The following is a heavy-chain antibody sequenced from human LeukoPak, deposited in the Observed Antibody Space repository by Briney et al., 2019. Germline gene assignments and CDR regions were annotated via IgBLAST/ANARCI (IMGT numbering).Heavy chain of an antibody. CDR1: GGSISSGGYY. CDR2: KHNSANT. V-gene: IGHV4-31*03. J-gene: IGHJ3*02. CDR3: AREARGNHAILTGYGQARAFDI. Sequence: SQTLSLTCTVSGGSISSGGYYWSWIRQHPGKGLEWTGTKHNSANTYYNPSLRSRVTISVDTSKNQFSLKLTSVTAADTAVYYCAREARGNHAILTGYGQARAFDIWGKGTMVSVAS. D-gene: IGHD3-9*01.